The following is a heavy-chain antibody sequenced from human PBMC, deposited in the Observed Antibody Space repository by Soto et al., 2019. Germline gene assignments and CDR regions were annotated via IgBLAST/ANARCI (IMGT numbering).Heavy chain of an antibody. D-gene: IGHD1-26*01. CDR2: ISYDGSNK. CDR3: AKDYVGAITTQYYFGY. J-gene: IGHJ4*02. V-gene: IGHV3-30*18. Sequence: PGGSLRLSCAASGFTFSSYGMHWVRQAPGKGLEWVAVISYDGSNKYYADSVKGRFTISRDNSKNTLYLQMNSLRAEDTAVYYCAKDYVGAITTQYYFGYWGQGTLVTVSS. CDR1: GFTFSSYG.